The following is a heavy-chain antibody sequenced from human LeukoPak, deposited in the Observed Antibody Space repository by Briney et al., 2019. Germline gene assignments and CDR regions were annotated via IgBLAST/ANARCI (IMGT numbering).Heavy chain of an antibody. J-gene: IGHJ6*04. Sequence: GGSLRLSCAASGFTFSGSAMHWVRQASGRGLEWVGRIRSKANSYATAYAASVKGRFTISRDDSKNTAYLQMNSLKTEDTAVYYGTRQGYDFWSGYKVDLWGKGTTVTVSS. CDR3: TRQGYDFWSGYKVDL. D-gene: IGHD3-3*01. CDR1: GFTFSGSA. V-gene: IGHV3-73*01. CDR2: IRSKANSYAT.